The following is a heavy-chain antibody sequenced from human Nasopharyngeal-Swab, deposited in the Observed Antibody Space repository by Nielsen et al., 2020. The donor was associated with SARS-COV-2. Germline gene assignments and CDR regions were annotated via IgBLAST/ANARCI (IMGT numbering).Heavy chain of an antibody. CDR1: GGSISSYY. V-gene: IGHV4-59*08. CDR3: ARHANYDYVWGSYRPHDAFDI. D-gene: IGHD3-16*02. Sequence: GSLRLSCTVSGGSISSYYWSWIRQPPGKGLEWIGYIYYSGSTNYNPSLKGRVTISVDTSKNQFSLKLSSVTAADTAVYYCARHANYDYVWGSYRPHDAFDIWGQGTMVTVSS. J-gene: IGHJ3*02. CDR2: IYYSGST.